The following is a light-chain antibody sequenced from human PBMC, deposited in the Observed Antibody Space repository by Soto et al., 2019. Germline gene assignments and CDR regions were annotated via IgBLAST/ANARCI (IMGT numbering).Light chain of an antibody. CDR1: QSVSSN. Sequence: DIVMTQSPATLSASVGERATLSCRASQSVSSNLAWYQQKPGQAPTLLIYGASTKATGIPVRFSGSGSGTEFTLTISRLQSEDFAVYYCQQYNNWPLFGGGTKVEIK. J-gene: IGKJ4*01. V-gene: IGKV3-15*01. CDR2: GAS. CDR3: QQYNNWPL.